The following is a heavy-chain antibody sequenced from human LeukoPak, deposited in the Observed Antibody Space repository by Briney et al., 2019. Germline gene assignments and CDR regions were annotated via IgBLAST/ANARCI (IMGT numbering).Heavy chain of an antibody. CDR1: GFTFSSYA. D-gene: IGHD1-26*01. CDR2: ISYDGSNK. CDR3: LVGEGWFDP. V-gene: IGHV3-30-3*01. J-gene: IGHJ5*02. Sequence: QPGRSLRLSCAASGFTFSSYAMHWVRQAPGKGLEWVAVISYDGSNKYYADSVKGRFTISRDNAKNSLYLQMNSLRAEDTAVYYCLVGEGWFDPWGQGTLVTVSS.